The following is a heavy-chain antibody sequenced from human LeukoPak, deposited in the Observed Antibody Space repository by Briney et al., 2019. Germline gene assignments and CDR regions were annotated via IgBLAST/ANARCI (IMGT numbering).Heavy chain of an antibody. Sequence: VSVKVSCKASGYTFTSYGISWVRQAPGQGLEWMGWISAYNGNTNYAQKLQGRVTMTTDTSTSTAYMELRSLRSDDTAVYYRARVGEITMIVVDTDYWGQGTLVTVSS. J-gene: IGHJ4*02. CDR2: ISAYNGNT. V-gene: IGHV1-18*01. CDR3: ARVGEITMIVVDTDY. D-gene: IGHD3-22*01. CDR1: GYTFTSYG.